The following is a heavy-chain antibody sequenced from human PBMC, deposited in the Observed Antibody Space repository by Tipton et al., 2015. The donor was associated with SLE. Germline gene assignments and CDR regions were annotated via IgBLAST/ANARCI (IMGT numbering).Heavy chain of an antibody. Sequence: SLRLSCAASGFTFSNAWVGWVRQAPGKGLEWVGRILSKTDGGTTDYAAPVKGRFSISRDDSENTLYLQMNSLKTEDTAMYYCTTDWKRELGSISNYWGQGTLVTVSS. CDR3: TTDWKRELGSISNY. V-gene: IGHV3-15*01. CDR1: GFTFSNAW. D-gene: IGHD1-26*01. CDR2: ILSKTDGGTT. J-gene: IGHJ4*02.